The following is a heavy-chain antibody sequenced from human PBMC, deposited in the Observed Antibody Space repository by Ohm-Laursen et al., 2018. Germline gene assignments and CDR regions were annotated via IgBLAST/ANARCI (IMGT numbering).Heavy chain of an antibody. V-gene: IGHV4-31*03. J-gene: IGHJ3*02. Sequence: TLSLTCTVSGGSISSGGYYWSWIRQHPGKGLEWIGYIYYSGSTYYNPSLKSRITISVDTSKNQFSLKLSSVTAADTAVYYCARDLNGNDAFDIWGQGTMVTVSS. CDR1: GGSISSGGYY. D-gene: IGHD3-16*02. CDR2: IYYSGST. CDR3: ARDLNGNDAFDI.